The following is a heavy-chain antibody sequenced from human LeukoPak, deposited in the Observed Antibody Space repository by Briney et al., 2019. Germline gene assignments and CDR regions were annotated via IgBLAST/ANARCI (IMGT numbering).Heavy chain of an antibody. CDR2: IGSSGSTI. CDR3: ARPPTYYYDSSGYYYPDY. D-gene: IGHD3-22*01. Sequence: GGSLRLSCAASRFTFSDYYMSWIRQAPGKGLEWVSYIGSSGSTIYYADSVKGRFTISRDNAKNSLYLQMNSLRAEDTAVYYCARPPTYYYDSSGYYYPDYWGQGTLVTVSS. J-gene: IGHJ4*02. CDR1: RFTFSDYY. V-gene: IGHV3-11*01.